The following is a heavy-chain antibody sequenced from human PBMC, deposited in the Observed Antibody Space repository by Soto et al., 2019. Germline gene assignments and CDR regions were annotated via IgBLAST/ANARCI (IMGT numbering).Heavy chain of an antibody. Sequence: SETLSLTCTVSGGSISSSSYYWGWIRQPPGKGLEWIGSIYYSGSTYYNPSLKSRVTISVDTSKNQFSLKLSSVTAADTAVYYCARTSRSSRWYDYYHYHMDVWGKGSTVT. CDR3: ARTSRSSRWYDYYHYHMDV. J-gene: IGHJ6*03. CDR2: IYYSGST. CDR1: GGSISSSSYY. D-gene: IGHD6-13*01. V-gene: IGHV4-39*01.